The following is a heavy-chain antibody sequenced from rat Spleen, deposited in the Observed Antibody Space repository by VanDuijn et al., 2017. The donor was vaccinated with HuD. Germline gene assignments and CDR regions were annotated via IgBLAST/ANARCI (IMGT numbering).Heavy chain of an antibody. V-gene: IGHV4-2*01. Sequence: EVKLVESGGGLVQPGRSLKLSCAASGFNFNTYWMGWVRQAPGKGLEWIGEINKDSRTKKYSPSLKDKFTITRDNAQNTLYLQMSKLGSEETAIYYCVREERGVDYWGQGVMVTVSS. J-gene: IGHJ2*01. CDR3: VREERGVDY. CDR2: INKDSRTK. CDR1: GFNFNTYW.